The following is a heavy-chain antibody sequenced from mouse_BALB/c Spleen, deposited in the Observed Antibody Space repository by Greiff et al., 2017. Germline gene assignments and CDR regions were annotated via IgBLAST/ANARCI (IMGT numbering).Heavy chain of an antibody. CDR3: ARYPLYYDYWYFDV. CDR1: GDSITSGY. Sequence: EVQLQQSGPSLVKPSQTLSLTCSVTGDSITSGYWNWIRKFPGNKLEYMGYISYSGSTYYNPSLKSRISITRDTSKNQYYLQLNSVTTEDTATYYCARYPLYYDYWYFDVWGAGTTVTVSS. V-gene: IGHV3-8*02. J-gene: IGHJ1*01. D-gene: IGHD2-4*01. CDR2: ISYSGST.